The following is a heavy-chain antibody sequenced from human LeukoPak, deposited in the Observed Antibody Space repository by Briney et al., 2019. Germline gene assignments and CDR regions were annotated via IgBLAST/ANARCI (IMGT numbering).Heavy chain of an antibody. D-gene: IGHD4-17*01. CDR3: ARSGYGDYYIDY. J-gene: IGHJ4*02. V-gene: IGHV3-21*01. CDR2: ISSSSSYM. CDR1: GFTFSSYS. Sequence: GGSLRLSCAASGFTFSSYSMNWVRQAPGKGLEWVSSISSSSSYMYYADSVKGRFTISRDNAKNSLYLQMNSLRAEDTAVYYCARSGYGDYYIDYWGQGTLVTVSS.